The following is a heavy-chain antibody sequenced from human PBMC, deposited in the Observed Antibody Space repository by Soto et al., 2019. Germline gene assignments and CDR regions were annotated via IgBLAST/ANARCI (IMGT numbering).Heavy chain of an antibody. J-gene: IGHJ6*02. CDR2: INSDGRST. CDR3: ASSSTIPWGMGV. CDR1: GFTFSSYW. D-gene: IGHD2-2*01. Sequence: PGGSLRLSCAASGFTFSSYWMHWVRQAPGKGLVWVSRINSDGRSTSYADSVKGRFAISRDNAKNTLYLQMNSLRAEDTAVYYCASSSTIPWGMGVWGQGTTVTVSS. V-gene: IGHV3-74*01.